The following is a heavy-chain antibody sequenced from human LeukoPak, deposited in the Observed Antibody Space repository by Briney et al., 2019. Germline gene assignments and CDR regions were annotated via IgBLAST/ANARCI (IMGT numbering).Heavy chain of an antibody. D-gene: IGHD4-17*01. Sequence: PGGSLRLSCAASGFTFSSYAMHWVCQAPGKGLEWVAVISYDGSNKYYADSVKGRFTISRDNSKNTLYLQMNSLRAEDTAVYYCARGGRTVTTYAFDIWGQGTMVTVSS. V-gene: IGHV3-30-3*01. J-gene: IGHJ3*02. CDR2: ISYDGSNK. CDR3: ARGGRTVTTYAFDI. CDR1: GFTFSSYA.